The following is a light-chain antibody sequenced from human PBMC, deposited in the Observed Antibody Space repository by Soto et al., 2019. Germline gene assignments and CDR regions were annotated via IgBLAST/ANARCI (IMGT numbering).Light chain of an antibody. CDR3: SSYTSSSTGV. CDR1: SSDVGGYNY. J-gene: IGLJ2*01. V-gene: IGLV2-14*01. CDR2: DVS. Sequence: QSALTQPASVSGSPGQSITISCTGTSSDVGGYNYVSWYQQHPGKAPKLMIYDVSNRPSGVSNRFSGSKSGNTASLTISGLQAEDEADYYCSSYTSSSTGVFGGGTKVTLL.